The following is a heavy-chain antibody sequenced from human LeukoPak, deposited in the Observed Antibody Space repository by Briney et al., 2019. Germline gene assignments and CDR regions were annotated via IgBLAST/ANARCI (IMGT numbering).Heavy chain of an antibody. J-gene: IGHJ3*01. V-gene: IGHV1-2*02. CDR3: ARVRVGYCSSTSCYSAGFDF. D-gene: IGHD2-2*01. CDR1: GYTFTAHY. CDR2: MNPNSGDT. Sequence: ASVEVSCKTSGYTFTAHYIHWIRQAPGQGLEWMGWMNPNSGDTNYAQKFQGRVTLTRDKTARTAYMELTRLKSDDTAVYHCARVRVGYCSSTSCYSAGFDFWGQGTMVTVSS.